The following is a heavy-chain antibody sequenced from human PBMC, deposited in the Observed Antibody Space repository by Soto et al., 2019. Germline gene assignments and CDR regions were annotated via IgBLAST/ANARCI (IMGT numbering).Heavy chain of an antibody. CDR2: INHSGST. CDR3: ARGHVAGH. V-gene: IGHV4-34*01. D-gene: IGHD6-19*01. Sequence: QVQLQQWGAGLLKPSETLSLTCAVYGGSFSGYYWSWIRQPPGKGLEWIGEINHSGSTNYNPTLKSRVTISVDTSKNQFSLKLSSVTAADTAVYYCARGHVAGHWGQGTLVTVSS. J-gene: IGHJ4*02. CDR1: GGSFSGYY.